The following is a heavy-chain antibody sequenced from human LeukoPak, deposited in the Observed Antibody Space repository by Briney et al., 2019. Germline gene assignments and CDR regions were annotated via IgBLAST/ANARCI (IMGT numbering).Heavy chain of an antibody. Sequence: AGGSLRLSCAASGFTFSSYEVNWVRQAPGKGLEWVSYISTSGITIYYADSVKGRFTISRDNAKNSLSLQMNSLRAEDTAVYYCARDNGAYDFDYWGQGTLVTVSS. V-gene: IGHV3-48*03. CDR3: ARDNGAYDFDY. D-gene: IGHD5-12*01. J-gene: IGHJ4*02. CDR2: ISTSGITI. CDR1: GFTFSSYE.